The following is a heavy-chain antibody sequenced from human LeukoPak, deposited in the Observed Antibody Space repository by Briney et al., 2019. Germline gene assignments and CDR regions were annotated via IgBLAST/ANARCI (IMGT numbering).Heavy chain of an antibody. D-gene: IGHD3-3*01. CDR2: MYYSGST. CDR1: GDSLSSSRYY. V-gene: IGHV4-39*01. Sequence: SETLSLTCTVSGDSLSSSRYYWGWIRQPQGKGLHRIGSMYYSGSTYYRPSLKSRVTISVDTSKNQFSLRLSSVTAADTALYYCARRQAGALEQSAFDIWGQGTMVTVSS. CDR3: ARRQAGALEQSAFDI. J-gene: IGHJ3*02.